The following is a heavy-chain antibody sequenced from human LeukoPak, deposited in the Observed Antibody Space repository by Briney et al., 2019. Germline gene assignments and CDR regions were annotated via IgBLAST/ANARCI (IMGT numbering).Heavy chain of an antibody. J-gene: IGHJ4*02. V-gene: IGHV4-4*02. CDR3: ARGRYGGNSGFFDY. Sequence: PSETLSLTCGVSYGSITDTNYWTWVRQPPGKGLEWIGEVNLHGDTNYNPSLKGRVDISVDKFENHISLQLTSVTAADTAVYYCARGRYGGNSGFFDYWGQGTLVTVSS. D-gene: IGHD4-23*01. CDR1: YGSITDTNY. CDR2: VNLHGDT.